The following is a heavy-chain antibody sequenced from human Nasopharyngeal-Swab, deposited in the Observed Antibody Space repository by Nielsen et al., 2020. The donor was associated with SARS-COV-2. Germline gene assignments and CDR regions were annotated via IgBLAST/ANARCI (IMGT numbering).Heavy chain of an antibody. J-gene: IGHJ6*02. CDR3: ARDQIGTTMIREALKRYYYGMDV. Sequence: GESQKISRAASGFTFRRDWMTWGRQAPGKGQEGGANRKPDGSQKYYVDSVKGRFSISRDNGKNSLDLQMNSLGVDDTAVYYCARDQIGTTMIREALKRYYYGMDVWGQGTTVTVSS. CDR1: GFTFRRDW. CDR2: RKPDGSQK. V-gene: IGHV3-7*03. D-gene: IGHD3-10*01.